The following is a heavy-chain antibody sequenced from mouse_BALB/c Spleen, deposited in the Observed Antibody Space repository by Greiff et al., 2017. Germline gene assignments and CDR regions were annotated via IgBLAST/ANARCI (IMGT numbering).Heavy chain of an antibody. D-gene: IGHD3-1*01. CDR3: ARPGSSGYVWFAY. Sequence: DVKLQESGGGLVQPGGSLKLSCAASGFDFSRYWMSWVRQAPGKGLEWIGEINPDSSTINYTPSLKDKFIISRDNAKNTLYLQMSKVRSEDTALYYCARPGSSGYVWFAYWGQGTLVTVSA. CDR2: INPDSSTI. CDR1: GFDFSRYW. J-gene: IGHJ3*01. V-gene: IGHV4-1*02.